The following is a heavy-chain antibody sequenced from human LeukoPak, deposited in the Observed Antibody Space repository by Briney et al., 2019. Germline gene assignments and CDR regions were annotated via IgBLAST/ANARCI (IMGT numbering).Heavy chain of an antibody. J-gene: IGHJ6*03. CDR2: IYTSGST. V-gene: IGHV4-4*07. D-gene: IGHD2-2*01. CDR1: GGSISSYY. CDR3: ARGVVPAAIIPYYYMDV. Sequence: PSETLSLTCTVSGGSISSYYWSWIRQPPGKGLEWIGRIYTSGSTNFNPSLKSRVTISVDKSKNQSSLTLSSVTAADTAVYYCARGVVPAAIIPYYYMDVWGKGTTVTVSS.